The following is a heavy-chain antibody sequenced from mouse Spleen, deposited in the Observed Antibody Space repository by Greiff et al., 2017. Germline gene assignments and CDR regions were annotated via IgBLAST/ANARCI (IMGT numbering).Heavy chain of an antibody. D-gene: IGHD1-1*01. V-gene: IGHV5-9*04. Sequence: EVKLVESGGGLVKLGGSLKLSCAASGFTFSSYAMSWVRQTPEKRLEWVATISSGGGNTYYPDSVKGRFTISRDNAKNTLYLQMSSLKSEDTAMYYCARHHYAYAMDYWGQGTSVTVSS. J-gene: IGHJ4*01. CDR3: ARHHYAYAMDY. CDR2: ISSGGGNT. CDR1: GFTFSSYA.